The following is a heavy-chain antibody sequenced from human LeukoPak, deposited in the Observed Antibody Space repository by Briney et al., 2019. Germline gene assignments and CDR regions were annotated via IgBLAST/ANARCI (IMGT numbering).Heavy chain of an antibody. CDR3: VVDLSGSADY. V-gene: IGHV3-33*01. CDR1: GFTFSSYG. CDR2: IWYDGSNK. J-gene: IGHJ4*02. Sequence: GGSLRLSCAASGFTFSSYGMHWVRQAPGKGLEWVAVIWYDGSNKYYADSVKGRLTISRDNSKNTLYLQMNSLRTEDSALYYCVVDLSGSADYWGQGTLVTVSS. D-gene: IGHD3-10*01.